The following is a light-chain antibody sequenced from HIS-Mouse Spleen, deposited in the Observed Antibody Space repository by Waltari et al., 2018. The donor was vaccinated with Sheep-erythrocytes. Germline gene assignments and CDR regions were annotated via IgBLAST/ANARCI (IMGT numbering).Light chain of an antibody. J-gene: IGLJ3*02. Sequence: QSALTQPASVSGSTGPSITIYCPGTSRDVGSYNLVSWYQQHPGKAPKLMIYEGSKRPSGVSNRFSGSKSGNTASLTISGLQAEDEADYYCCSYAGSSTPWVFGGGTKLTVL. CDR1: SRDVGSYNL. V-gene: IGLV2-23*01. CDR2: EGS. CDR3: CSYAGSSTPWV.